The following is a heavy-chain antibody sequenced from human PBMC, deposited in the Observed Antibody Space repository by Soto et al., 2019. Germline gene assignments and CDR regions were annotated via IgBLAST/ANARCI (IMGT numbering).Heavy chain of an antibody. Sequence: PGGSLRLSCAASGFTFSSYWMSWVRQAPGKGLEWVANIKQDGSEKYYVDSVKGRFTISRDNAKNSLYLQMNSLRAEDTAVYYCARDLLGSIAARQYYYYGMDVWGQGTTVTVSS. V-gene: IGHV3-7*01. CDR1: GFTFSSYW. D-gene: IGHD6-6*01. CDR3: ARDLLGSIAARQYYYYGMDV. CDR2: IKQDGSEK. J-gene: IGHJ6*02.